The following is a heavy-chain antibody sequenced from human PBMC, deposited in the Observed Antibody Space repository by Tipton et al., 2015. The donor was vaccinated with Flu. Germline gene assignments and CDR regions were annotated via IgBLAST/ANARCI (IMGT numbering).Heavy chain of an antibody. CDR2: IYSGGST. CDR1: GFTVSSNY. V-gene: IGHV3-53*01. Sequence: SLRLSCAASGFTVSSNYMSWVRQAPGKGLEWVSVIYSGGSTYYADSVKGRFTISRDNSKNTLYLQMNSLRAEDTAVYYCASSGALYYYYMDVWGKGTTVTVSS. J-gene: IGHJ6*03. CDR3: ASSGALYYYYMDV. D-gene: IGHD3-10*01.